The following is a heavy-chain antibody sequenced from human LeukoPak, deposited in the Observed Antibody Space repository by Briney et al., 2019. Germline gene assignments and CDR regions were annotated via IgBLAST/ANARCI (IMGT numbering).Heavy chain of an antibody. V-gene: IGHV3-7*01. J-gene: IGHJ4*02. Sequence: PGGSLRLSCAASGFTFSSYWMSWVRQAPGKGLEWVANIKQDGSEKYYVDSVKGRFTISRDNAKNSLCLQMNSLRAEDTAVYYCARDGNDILTGLYYFDYWGQGTLVTVSS. CDR1: GFTFSSYW. D-gene: IGHD3-9*01. CDR2: IKQDGSEK. CDR3: ARDGNDILTGLYYFDY.